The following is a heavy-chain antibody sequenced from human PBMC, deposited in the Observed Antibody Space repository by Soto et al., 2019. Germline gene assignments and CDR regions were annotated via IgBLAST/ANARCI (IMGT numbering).Heavy chain of an antibody. CDR2: ISYAGSNK. CDR3: ARDSGAYYYDSSGYCYFDY. CDR1: GFTFSSYA. J-gene: IGHJ4*02. V-gene: IGHV3-30-3*01. Sequence: QVQLVESGGGVVQPGRSLRLSCAASGFTFSSYAMHWVRQAAGKGLEWVAVISYAGSNKYYADAVKGRFTISRDNSKNTLYLQMISLRAEDTAVYYCARDSGAYYYDSSGYCYFDYWGQGTLVTVSS. D-gene: IGHD3-22*01.